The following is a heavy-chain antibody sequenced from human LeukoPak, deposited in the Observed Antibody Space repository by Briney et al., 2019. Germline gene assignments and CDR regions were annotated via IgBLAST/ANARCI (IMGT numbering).Heavy chain of an antibody. J-gene: IGHJ4*02. D-gene: IGHD3-22*01. CDR3: AKDLYYYDSSGYTFDY. Sequence: GGSLRLSCAASGFTFSSYGMHWVRQAPGKGLEWVAVISYDGSNRYYADSVKGRFTISRDNSKNTLYLQMNSLRAEDTAVYYCAKDLYYYDSSGYTFDYWGQGTLVTVPS. CDR1: GFTFSSYG. CDR2: ISYDGSNR. V-gene: IGHV3-30*18.